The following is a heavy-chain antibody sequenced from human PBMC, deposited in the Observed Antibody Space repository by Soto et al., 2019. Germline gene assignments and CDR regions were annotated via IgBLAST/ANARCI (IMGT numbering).Heavy chain of an antibody. Sequence: QLHLVQSGAVVKKPGASVTVSCSASGYPVTAYYMHWVRQAPGRGLEWMGGINPATGAAKYTQTFQGRVTMARDRSTGTGFMELGGLTSEDPAVFYWAGGGGVGVAGSAAFDMWGQGTLVTVSS. D-gene: IGHD3-3*01. V-gene: IGHV1-2*02. CDR1: GYPVTAYY. CDR2: INPATGAA. CDR3: AGGGGVGVAGSAAFDM. J-gene: IGHJ3*02.